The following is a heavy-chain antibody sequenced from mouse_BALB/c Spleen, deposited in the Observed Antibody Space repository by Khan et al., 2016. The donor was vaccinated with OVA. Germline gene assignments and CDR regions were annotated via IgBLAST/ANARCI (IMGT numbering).Heavy chain of an antibody. CDR2: INPTNGDT. Sequence: QVQLQQPGAELVKPGASVKLSCKASGYTFTSYWMPWVKLRPGQGFEWIGEINPTNGDTNYNEKFKRKATLTVDKSSTTAYMQLSSLTSEDSAVYYCTIGNYPYYVMDYWGQGTSVTVSS. D-gene: IGHD2-1*01. CDR3: TIGNYPYYVMDY. V-gene: IGHV1S81*02. J-gene: IGHJ4*01. CDR1: GYTFTSYW.